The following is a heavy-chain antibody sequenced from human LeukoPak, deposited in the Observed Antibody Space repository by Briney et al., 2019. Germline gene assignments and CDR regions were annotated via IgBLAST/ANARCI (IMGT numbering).Heavy chain of an antibody. J-gene: IGHJ6*02. CDR1: GGSISSHY. CDR3: ARQSSGSGSYLYYYYGMDV. D-gene: IGHD3-10*01. Sequence: SETLSLTCTVSGGSISSHYWSWIRQPPGKGLEWIGYIYYSGSTNYNPSLKSRVTISVDTSKNQFSLKLSSVTAADTAVYYCARQSSGSGSYLYYYYGMDVWGQGTTVTVSS. CDR2: IYYSGST. V-gene: IGHV4-59*08.